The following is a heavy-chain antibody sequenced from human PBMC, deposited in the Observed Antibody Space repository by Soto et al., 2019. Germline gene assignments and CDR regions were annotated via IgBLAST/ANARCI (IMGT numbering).Heavy chain of an antibody. Sequence: SQTLSLTCDSSGDSVSSNSSAWNCISQSPSRGLEWLGRTYYRSKWYNDYAVSVKSRITINPDTSKNQFSLQLNSVTPEDTAVYYCARDGLTPIYYYYGMDVWGQGTTVTVSS. CDR1: GDSVSSNSSA. J-gene: IGHJ6*02. CDR2: TYYRSKWYN. CDR3: ARDGLTPIYYYYGMDV. V-gene: IGHV6-1*01. D-gene: IGHD3-9*01.